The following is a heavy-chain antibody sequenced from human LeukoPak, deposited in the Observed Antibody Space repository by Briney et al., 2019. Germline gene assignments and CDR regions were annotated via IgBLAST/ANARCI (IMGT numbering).Heavy chain of an antibody. CDR1: GFTFSSHW. V-gene: IGHV3-7*04. J-gene: IGHJ3*01. CDR2: IKQDGSEK. CDR3: ARLLGMVTTYDT. D-gene: IGHD5-24*01. Sequence: PGGSLRLSCAGSGFTFSSHWMSWVRQAPGKGLQWVASIKQDGSEKHYVDSVRGRFTISRDNAENSLYLQMNSLRAEDTAAYYCARLLGMVTTYDTWGQGTMVTVSS.